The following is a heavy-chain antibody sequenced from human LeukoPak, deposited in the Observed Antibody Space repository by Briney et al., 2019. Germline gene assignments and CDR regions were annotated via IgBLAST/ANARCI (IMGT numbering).Heavy chain of an antibody. CDR3: AKDKSGFVEMATPYYFDY. J-gene: IGHJ4*02. CDR2: IYSGGST. D-gene: IGHD5-24*01. Sequence: PGGSLRLSCAASGFTVSSNYMSWVRQAPGKGLEWVSVIYSGGSTYYADSVKGRFTISRDNSKNTLYLQMNSLRAEDTAVYYCAKDKSGFVEMATPYYFDYWGQGTLVTVSS. CDR1: GFTVSSNY. V-gene: IGHV3-66*01.